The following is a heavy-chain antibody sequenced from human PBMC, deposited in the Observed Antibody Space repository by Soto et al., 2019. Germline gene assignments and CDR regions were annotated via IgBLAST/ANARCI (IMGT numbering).Heavy chain of an antibody. J-gene: IGHJ4*02. V-gene: IGHV4-31*03. Sequence: PSETLSLTCTVAGGSISSGGYYWSWIRQHPGKGLEWIGYIYYSGSTYYNPSLKSRVTISVDTSKNQFSLKLSSVTAADTAVYYCARARDPTVWFDYWGQGTLVTVSS. D-gene: IGHD3-16*01. CDR3: ARARDPTVWFDY. CDR1: GGSISSGGYY. CDR2: IYYSGST.